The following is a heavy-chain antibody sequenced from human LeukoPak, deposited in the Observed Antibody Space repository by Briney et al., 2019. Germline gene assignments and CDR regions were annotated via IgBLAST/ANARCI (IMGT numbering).Heavy chain of an antibody. J-gene: IGHJ4*02. CDR1: GGSLSSYY. Sequence: PSETLSLTCSVSGGSLSSYYWSWIRQPPGRGLEWIGYVYYSGNTDYNPSLKSRVTMSVDTSKNQFSLKLSSVTAADTAVYYCARDQLGATDYWGQGTLVTVSS. V-gene: IGHV4-59*12. CDR3: ARDQLGATDY. CDR2: VYYSGNT. D-gene: IGHD1-26*01.